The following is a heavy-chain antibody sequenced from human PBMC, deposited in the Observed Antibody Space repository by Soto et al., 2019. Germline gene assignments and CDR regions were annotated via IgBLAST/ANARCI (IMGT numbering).Heavy chain of an antibody. CDR3: ARGRTYYDFWSGCYSGPGYYYMDV. CDR1: GGSFSGYY. D-gene: IGHD3-3*01. J-gene: IGHJ6*03. CDR2: INHSGST. Sequence: SETLSLTCAVYGGSFSGYYWSWIRQPPGKGLEWIGEINHSGSTNYNPSLKSRVTISVDTSKNQFSLKLSSLTAADTAVYYCARGRTYYDFWSGCYSGPGYYYMDVWGKGTTVIVSS. V-gene: IGHV4-34*01.